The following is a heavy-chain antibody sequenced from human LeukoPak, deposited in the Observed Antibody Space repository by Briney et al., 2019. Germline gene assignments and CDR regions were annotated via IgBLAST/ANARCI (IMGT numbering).Heavy chain of an antibody. V-gene: IGHV3-48*03. CDR2: ISSSALNV. D-gene: IGHD2-8*01. CDR1: GFTFNTYE. J-gene: IGHJ4*02. CDR3: ARDRKGVMDY. Sequence: GGSLRLSCAGSGFTFNTYEMNWVRQDPGKGLEWVSSISSSALNVYYADSVKGRFTISRDNAKNSLYLQMNSLRAEDTAAYYCARDRKGVMDYWGQGTLVTVSS.